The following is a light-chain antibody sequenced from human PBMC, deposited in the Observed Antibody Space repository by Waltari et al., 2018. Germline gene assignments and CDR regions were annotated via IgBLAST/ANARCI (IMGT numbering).Light chain of an antibody. CDR1: QSILSSSDNNHY. CDR3: QQSYSSPLT. J-gene: IGKJ3*01. Sequence: DIVMPQSPDSLAVSPGERATINCKSSQSILSSSDNNHYLAWYQQKPGQPPKLLISWASTRESGVPDRFSGSGSGTDFTLTISSLQAEDVAVYFCQQSYSSPLTFGPGTKVDFK. V-gene: IGKV4-1*01. CDR2: WAS.